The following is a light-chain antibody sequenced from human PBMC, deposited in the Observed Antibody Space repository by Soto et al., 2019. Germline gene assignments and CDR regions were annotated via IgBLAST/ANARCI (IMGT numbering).Light chain of an antibody. J-gene: IGLJ2*01. CDR3: ASHAGSIVV. CDR1: ICDIGGYVL. CDR2: DVN. Sequence: QSALSQPPSAAGSRGEPVTIFCTGTICDIGGYVLVAWYQQHPGRAPERIINDVNKRTPGVPDRFSGSKSGNTASLPVSGLQTEEEGDYYCASHAGSIVVFGGGTKLTVL. V-gene: IGLV2-8*01.